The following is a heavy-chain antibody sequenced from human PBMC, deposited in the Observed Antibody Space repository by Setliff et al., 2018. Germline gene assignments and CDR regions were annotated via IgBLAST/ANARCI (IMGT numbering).Heavy chain of an antibody. CDR2: IYYSGST. D-gene: IGHD2-2*01. Sequence: SETLSLTCTVSGGPISSGGYYWSWIRQHPGKGLEWIGYIYYSGSTYYNPSLKSRVTISVDTSKNQFSLKLSSVTAADTAVYYCARVVPAAMYFDYWGQGTLVTVSS. J-gene: IGHJ4*02. CDR1: GGPISSGGYY. CDR3: ARVVPAAMYFDY. V-gene: IGHV4-31*03.